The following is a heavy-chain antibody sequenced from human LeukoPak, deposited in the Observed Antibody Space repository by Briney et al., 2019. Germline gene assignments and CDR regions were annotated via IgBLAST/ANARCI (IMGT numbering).Heavy chain of an antibody. CDR1: GYTLTELS. CDR3: ATFLLGIGTFDY. CDR2: FDPEDGET. Sequence: ASVKVSCKVSGYTLTELSMHWVRQAPGKGLEWMGGFDPEDGETIYAQKFQGRVTMTEDTSTDTAYMELSSLRSEDTAVYYCATFLLGIGTFDYWGQGTLVTVSS. D-gene: IGHD7-27*01. V-gene: IGHV1-24*01. J-gene: IGHJ4*02.